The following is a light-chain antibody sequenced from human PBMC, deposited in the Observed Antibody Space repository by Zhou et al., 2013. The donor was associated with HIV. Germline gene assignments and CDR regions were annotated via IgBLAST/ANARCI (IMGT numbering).Light chain of an antibody. CDR1: QSLSSSY. CDR3: QHYGRSPPMYT. CDR2: GAS. V-gene: IGKV3-20*01. Sequence: EIVLTQSPGTLSLSPGERATLSCRASQSLSSSYLAWYQQKPGQAPRLLIYGASSRATGIPDRFSGSGSGTDFTLTISRLEPEDFAVYYCQHYGRSPPMYTFGLGDQAGDQT. J-gene: IGKJ2*01.